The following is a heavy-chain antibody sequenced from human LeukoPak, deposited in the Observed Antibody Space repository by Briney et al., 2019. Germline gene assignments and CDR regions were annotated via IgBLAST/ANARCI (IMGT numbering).Heavy chain of an antibody. CDR1: GFTFSSYA. J-gene: IGHJ4*02. Sequence: GGSLRLSCAASGFTFSSYAMSWVRQAPGKGLEWVAVISTDGNDKYYADSVKGRFTISRDNSKNTLYLQMNSLRAEDTAMYYCAKSTPIYGEGPNYWGQGTLVTVSS. V-gene: IGHV3-30*18. CDR2: ISTDGNDK. CDR3: AKSTPIYGEGPNY. D-gene: IGHD4-17*01.